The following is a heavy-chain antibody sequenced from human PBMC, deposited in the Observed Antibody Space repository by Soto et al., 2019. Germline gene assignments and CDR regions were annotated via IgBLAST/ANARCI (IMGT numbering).Heavy chain of an antibody. Sequence: EVQLLESGGGLVQPGGSLRLSCAASGFSFNSYAMVRVRQAPGKGLEWVSVISARGGSSYFADSVKGRFTISRDNSKNVLSLEMNSLSAEDTAIYFCAKGSIEYSASVDNWGQGTLVLVSS. V-gene: IGHV3-23*01. J-gene: IGHJ4*02. CDR3: AKGSIEYSASVDN. CDR1: GFSFNSYA. D-gene: IGHD5-12*01. CDR2: ISARGGSS.